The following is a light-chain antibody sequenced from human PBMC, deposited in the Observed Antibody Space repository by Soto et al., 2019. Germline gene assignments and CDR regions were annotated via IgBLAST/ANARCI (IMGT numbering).Light chain of an antibody. J-gene: IGKJ1*01. CDR1: QSVSSTY. CDR2: GAS. V-gene: IGKV3-20*01. Sequence: EILLTQSPGTLSLSPGEGGTLSFTACQSVSSTYLAWYQQKPGQAPRLLIYGASTRATGIPDRFSGSGSGTDFTLTISRLEPEDSAVYYCQQYGSSPTWTFGQGTKVDIK. CDR3: QQYGSSPTWT.